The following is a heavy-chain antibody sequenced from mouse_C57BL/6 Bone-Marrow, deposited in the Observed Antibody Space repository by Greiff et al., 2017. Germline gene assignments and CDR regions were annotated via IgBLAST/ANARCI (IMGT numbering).Heavy chain of an antibody. D-gene: IGHD1-1*01. CDR1: GYTFTDYY. V-gene: IGHV1-19*01. Sequence: SGPVLVKPGASVKMSCKASGYTFTDYYMNWVKQSHGKSLEWIGVINPYNGGTSYNQKFKGKATLTVDKSSSTAYMELNSLTSEDSAVYYCARSPYYYGSSSFAYWGQGTLVTVSA. CDR3: ARSPYYYGSSSFAY. J-gene: IGHJ3*01. CDR2: INPYNGGT.